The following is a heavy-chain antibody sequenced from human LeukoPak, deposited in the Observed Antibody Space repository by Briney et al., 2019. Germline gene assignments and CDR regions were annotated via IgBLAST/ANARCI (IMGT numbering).Heavy chain of an antibody. CDR1: GFTFSSYW. D-gene: IGHD6-13*01. V-gene: IGHV3-74*01. J-gene: IGHJ4*02. CDR3: ARARYSSSWTLDY. Sequence: GGSLRLSCAASGFTFSSYWVHWFRQAPGKGLVWVSRINSDGSSTSYADSVKGRFTISRDNAKNTLYLQMNSLRAGDTAVYYCARARYSSSWTLDYWGQGTLVTVSS. CDR2: INSDGSST.